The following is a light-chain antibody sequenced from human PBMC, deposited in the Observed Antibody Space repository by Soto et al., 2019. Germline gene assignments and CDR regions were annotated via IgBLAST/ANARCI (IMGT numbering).Light chain of an antibody. CDR3: SSYTSINGLV. J-gene: IGLJ1*01. CDR1: SSDVGGYNY. V-gene: IGLV2-14*01. CDR2: EVS. Sequence: QSVLTQPPSASGSPGQSVTISCAGTSSDVGGYNYVSWYQQHPDEAPKLMIYEVSDRPSGVSHRFSASKSDNTASLTISGLQAEDEADYYCSSYTSINGLVFGTGTKLTVL.